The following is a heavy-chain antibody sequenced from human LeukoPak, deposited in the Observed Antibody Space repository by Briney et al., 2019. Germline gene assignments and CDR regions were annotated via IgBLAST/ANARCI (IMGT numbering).Heavy chain of an antibody. CDR3: ARTTVTTAFHI. CDR1: GFSLSTSGVG. J-gene: IGHJ3*02. V-gene: IGHV2-5*02. D-gene: IGHD4-17*01. Sequence: SGPTLVKATQTLTLTCTFSGFSLSTSGVGVGWIRQPPGKALEWLALIYWDDDKRYSPSLKSRLTITKDTSKNQVVLTMTNMDPVDTATYYCARTTVTTAFHIWGQGTMVTVSS. CDR2: IYWDDDK.